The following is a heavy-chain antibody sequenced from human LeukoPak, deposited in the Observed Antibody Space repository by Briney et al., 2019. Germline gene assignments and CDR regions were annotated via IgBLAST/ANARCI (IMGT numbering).Heavy chain of an antibody. J-gene: IGHJ5*02. CDR2: LSTSTTFI. V-gene: IGHV3-11*03. Sequence: PGGSLRLSCAASGFTFTDYYMSWIRQAPGKGLEWVSYLSTSTTFINYADSVRGRFTISRDNAKNSLYLQMNSLRAEDTAVYYCARSPDVVETWFDLWGQGTLVTVSS. CDR1: GFTFTDYY. CDR3: ARSPDVVETWFDL. D-gene: IGHD2-21*01.